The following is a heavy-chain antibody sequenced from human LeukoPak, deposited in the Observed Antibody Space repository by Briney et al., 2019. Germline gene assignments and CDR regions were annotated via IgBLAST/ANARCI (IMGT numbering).Heavy chain of an antibody. CDR1: GGSFSGYY. Sequence: SETLSLTCAVYGGSFSGYYWSWIRQPPGKGLEWIGEINHSVITNYNPSLKSRVTISVDTSKKQFSLKLSSVTAADTAVYYCARGPPGVASAGTDAHFYYYYIDVCGKGTTVTVSS. CDR3: ARGPPGVASAGTDAHFYYYYIDV. D-gene: IGHD6-13*01. CDR2: INHSVIT. J-gene: IGHJ6*03. V-gene: IGHV4-34*01.